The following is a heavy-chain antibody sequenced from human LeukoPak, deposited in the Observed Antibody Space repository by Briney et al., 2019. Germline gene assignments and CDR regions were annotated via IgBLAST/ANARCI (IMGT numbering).Heavy chain of an antibody. CDR1: GGSISSSNYY. CDR3: ARVIAVAEYYMDV. J-gene: IGHJ6*03. Sequence: SETLSLTCTVSGGSISSSNYYWGWIRQPPGKGLEWIGNMYYSGSTYYNPSLKSRVTISVDTSKNQFSLKLSSVTAADTAVYYCARVIAVAEYYMDVWGKGTTVTVSS. D-gene: IGHD6-19*01. V-gene: IGHV4-39*07. CDR2: MYYSGST.